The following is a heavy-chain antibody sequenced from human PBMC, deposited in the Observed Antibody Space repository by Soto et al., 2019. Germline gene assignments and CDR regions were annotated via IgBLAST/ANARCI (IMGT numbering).Heavy chain of an antibody. Sequence: GGSLRLSCAASGFTFSSYSMNWVRQAPGKGLEWVSSISSSSSYIYYADSVKGRFTISRDNAKNSLYLQMNSLRAEDTAVYYCARGGGYSYGVDAFDIWGQGTMVTVSS. J-gene: IGHJ3*02. CDR3: ARGGGYSYGVDAFDI. D-gene: IGHD5-18*01. CDR1: GFTFSSYS. V-gene: IGHV3-21*01. CDR2: ISSSSSYI.